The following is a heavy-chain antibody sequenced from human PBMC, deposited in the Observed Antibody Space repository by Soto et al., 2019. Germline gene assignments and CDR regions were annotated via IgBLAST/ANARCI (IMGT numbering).Heavy chain of an antibody. CDR1: GFTFSSYW. Sequence: EVQLVESGGGLVQPGGSLKLSCAASGFTFSSYWMHWVRQAPGKGLVWVSRINSDGSSTSYADSVKGRFTISRDNAKNTLYLQMNSLRVEDTAVYYCARDWDTDAFDIWGQGTMVTVSS. CDR2: INSDGSST. V-gene: IGHV3-74*01. D-gene: IGHD5-18*01. J-gene: IGHJ3*02. CDR3: ARDWDTDAFDI.